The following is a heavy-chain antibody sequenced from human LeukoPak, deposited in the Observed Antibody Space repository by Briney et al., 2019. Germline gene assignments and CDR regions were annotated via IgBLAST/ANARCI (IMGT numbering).Heavy chain of an antibody. CDR3: ARGQGTVTTH. CDR2: IYYSGGT. D-gene: IGHD4-17*01. CDR1: GGSISSYY. Sequence: SETLSLTCTVSGGSISSYYWSWIRQPPGKGLEWIGYIYYSGGTNYNPSLKSRVTISVDMSENQFSLKLTSVTAADTAVYYCARGQGTVTTHWGQGTLVTVSS. J-gene: IGHJ4*02. V-gene: IGHV4-59*12.